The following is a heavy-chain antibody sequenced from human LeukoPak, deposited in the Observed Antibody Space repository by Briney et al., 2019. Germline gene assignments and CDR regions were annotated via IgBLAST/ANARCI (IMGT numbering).Heavy chain of an antibody. CDR2: ISYDGSNK. D-gene: IGHD3-9*01. V-gene: IGHV3-30-3*01. J-gene: IGHJ4*02. Sequence: GGSLRLSCAASGFTFSSYAMHWVRQAPGKGLEWVAVISYDGSNKYYADSVKGRFTISRDNSKNTLYLQMSSLRAEDTAVYYCLVIIWAYWGQGTLVTVSS. CDR3: LVIIWAY. CDR1: GFTFSSYA.